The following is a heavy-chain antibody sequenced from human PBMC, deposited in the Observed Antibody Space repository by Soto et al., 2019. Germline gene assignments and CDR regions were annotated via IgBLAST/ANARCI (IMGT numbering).Heavy chain of an antibody. J-gene: IGHJ6*02. CDR3: ALGGYYTRYYYYGMDV. V-gene: IGHV1-2*04. CDR1: GYTFTGYY. Sequence: ASVKVSCKASGYTFTGYYMHWVRQAPGQGLEGMGWINPNSGGTNYAQKFQGWVTMTRDTSISTAYMELSRLRSDDTAVYYCALGGYYTRYYYYGMDVWGQGTAVTVSS. D-gene: IGHD3-3*01. CDR2: INPNSGGT.